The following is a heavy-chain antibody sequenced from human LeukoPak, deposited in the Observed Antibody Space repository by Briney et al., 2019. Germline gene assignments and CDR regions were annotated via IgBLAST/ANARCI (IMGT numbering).Heavy chain of an antibody. CDR3: VRDLNSSGSY. D-gene: IGHD3-22*01. Sequence: GGSLRLSCAASGFTVSGSYMSWVRQAPGKGLEWVSVIHSGGKAYYADSVKGRFTISRDNSKNTLYLQMNSLRAEDTAVYYCVRDLNSSGSYWGQGTLVTVSS. CDR1: GFTVSGSY. V-gene: IGHV3-53*01. J-gene: IGHJ4*02. CDR2: IHSGGKA.